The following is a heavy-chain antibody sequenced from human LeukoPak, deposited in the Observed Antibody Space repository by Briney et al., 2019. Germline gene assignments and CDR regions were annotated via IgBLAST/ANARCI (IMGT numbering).Heavy chain of an antibody. CDR1: GFTFDDYG. D-gene: IGHD6-13*01. CDR2: INWNGGST. J-gene: IGHJ1*01. Sequence: GGSLRLSCAASGFTFDDYGMSWVRQAPGKGLEWVSGINWNGGSTGYADSVKGRFTISRDNAKNSVYLQMNSLRAEDTAVYSCARGGHFSSYKEYFHNWGQGTLVSVSS. V-gene: IGHV3-20*04. CDR3: ARGGHFSSYKEYFHN.